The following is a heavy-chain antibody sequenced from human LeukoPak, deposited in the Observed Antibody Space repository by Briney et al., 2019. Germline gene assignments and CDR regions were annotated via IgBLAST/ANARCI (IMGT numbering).Heavy chain of an antibody. CDR2: ISGSGGST. D-gene: IGHD3-22*01. V-gene: IGHV3-43*02. CDR3: ARGYYYDSSGYYLSDAFDI. Sequence: GGSLRLSCAASGFTFSNYAMSWVRQAPGKGLEWVSGISGSGGSTYYADSVKGRFTISRDNSKNSLYLQMNSLRTEDTALYYCARGYYYDSSGYYLSDAFDIWGQGTMVTVSS. J-gene: IGHJ3*02. CDR1: GFTFSNYA.